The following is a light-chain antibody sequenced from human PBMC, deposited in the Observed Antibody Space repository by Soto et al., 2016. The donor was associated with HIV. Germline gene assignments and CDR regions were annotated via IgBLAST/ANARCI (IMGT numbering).Light chain of an antibody. CDR2: LGS. Sequence: DIVMTQSPLSLPVTPGEPASISCRSSQSLLHSNGYNYLDWYLQEPGQSPQLLIYLGSNRASGVPDRFSGSGSGTDFTLKISRVEAEDVGVYYCMQALQTPPFTFGPGPSGYQT. J-gene: IGKJ3*01. V-gene: IGKV2-28*01. CDR3: MQALQTPPFT. CDR1: QSLLHSNGYNY.